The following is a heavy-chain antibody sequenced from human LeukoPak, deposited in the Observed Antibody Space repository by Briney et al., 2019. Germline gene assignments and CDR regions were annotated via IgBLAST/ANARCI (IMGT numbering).Heavy chain of an antibody. CDR2: ITSGSTM. D-gene: IGHD6-19*01. CDR1: GFTFSSQA. Sequence: GGSLRLSCAASGFTFSSQAMNWVRQAPGKGLEWVSYITSGSTMYYADSVKGRFTISRDNAKNSLYLQMNSLGAEDTAVYYCARDYGSGWHYFDYWGQGTLVTVSS. J-gene: IGHJ4*02. CDR3: ARDYGSGWHYFDY. V-gene: IGHV3-69-1*02.